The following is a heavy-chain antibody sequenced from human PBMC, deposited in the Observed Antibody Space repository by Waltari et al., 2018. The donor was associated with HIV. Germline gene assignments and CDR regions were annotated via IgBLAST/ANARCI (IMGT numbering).Heavy chain of an antibody. D-gene: IGHD5-18*01. CDR2: IWVYDGNI. V-gene: IGHV1-18*01. J-gene: IGHJ6*02. CDR3: TKGGGSWIQETHYYKAFDV. CDR1: GYDFTSYG. Sequence: QLLQSGPETRKPGAAVKISCKARGYDFTSYGITWVRRAPGVGLEWVGWIWVYDGNIDGDRKFKYSVSLTTDTSTATAFLEGRSRTVDDTATYYCTKGGGSWIQETHYYKAFDVWGHGTTVIV.